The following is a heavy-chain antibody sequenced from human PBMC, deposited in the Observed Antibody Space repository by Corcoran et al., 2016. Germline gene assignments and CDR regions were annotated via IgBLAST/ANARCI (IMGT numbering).Heavy chain of an antibody. J-gene: IGHJ4*02. CDR3: ARDLKGGYNYRY. V-gene: IGHV4-4*02. CDR2: IYHSGNT. Sequence: QVQLQESGPGLLKPWGTLSLTRAVAGGSLRRRNWWSWVRQPPGKGLEGCGEIYHSGNTNSNPPLKSRVTIPVDKSKNQFSLKLSSVTAADTAVYHCARDLKGGYNYRYWGQGTLVTVSS. D-gene: IGHD5-12*01. CDR1: GGSLRRRNW.